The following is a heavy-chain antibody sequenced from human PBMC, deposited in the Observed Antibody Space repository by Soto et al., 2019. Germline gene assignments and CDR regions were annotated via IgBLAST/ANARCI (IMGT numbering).Heavy chain of an antibody. D-gene: IGHD3-3*01. V-gene: IGHV4-59*01. CDR1: GGSISSYY. J-gene: IGHJ6*02. Sequence: SETLSLTCTVSGGSISSYYWSWIRQPPGKGLEWIGYIYYSGSTNYNPSLKSRVTISVDTSKNQFSLKLSSVTAADTAVYYCARVRGANPCYDFWSGYYPYYYYGMDVWGQGTTVTV. CDR2: IYYSGST. CDR3: ARVRGANPCYDFWSGYYPYYYYGMDV.